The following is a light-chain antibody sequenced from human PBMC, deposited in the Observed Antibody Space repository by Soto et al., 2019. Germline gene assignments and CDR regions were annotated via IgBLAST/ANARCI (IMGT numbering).Light chain of an antibody. Sequence: EVVMTQSPATLSLSPGEGVTLSYRASQGIDDTLAWYQHRPGQTPRLLIYGASSRATGIPARFSGSGSGTDFTLTISSLEPEDFAVYYCQQYGSRPGTFGQGTRLEIK. V-gene: IGKV3-20*01. CDR1: QGIDDT. CDR3: QQYGSRPGT. J-gene: IGKJ5*01. CDR2: GAS.